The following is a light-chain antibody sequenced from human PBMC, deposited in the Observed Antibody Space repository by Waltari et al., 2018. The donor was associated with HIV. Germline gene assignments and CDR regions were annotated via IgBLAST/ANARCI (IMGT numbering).Light chain of an antibody. CDR3: LHLNSYPLT. Sequence: DIQLTQSPSFLSASVGDRVTITCRASQCISSYLAWYQQKPGKAPKLLMYAASTLQSGVPSRFSGSGSGTEFTLTISSLQPEDFATYYCLHLNSYPLTFGPGTKVEIK. J-gene: IGKJ3*01. V-gene: IGKV1-9*01. CDR1: QCISSY. CDR2: AAS.